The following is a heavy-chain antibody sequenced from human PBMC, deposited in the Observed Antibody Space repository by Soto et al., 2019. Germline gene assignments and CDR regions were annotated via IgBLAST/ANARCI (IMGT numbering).Heavy chain of an antibody. J-gene: IGHJ5*02. CDR1: GYTFTSYD. CDR2: MNPNSGNT. Sequence: QVQLVQSGAEVKKPGASVKVSCKASGYTFTSYDINWVRQATGQGLEWMGWMNPNSGNTGYAQKFQGRVTKTRNTSRNTAYMELRSLRSEETAVYYCARENGRSGLDPWGQGTLVTVSS. CDR3: ARENGRSGLDP. V-gene: IGHV1-8*01.